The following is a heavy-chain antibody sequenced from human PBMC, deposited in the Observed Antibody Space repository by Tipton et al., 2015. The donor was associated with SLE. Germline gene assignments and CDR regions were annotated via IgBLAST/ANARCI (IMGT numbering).Heavy chain of an antibody. J-gene: IGHJ6*03. CDR3: ARVCRYCSSTSCPEGYYYYYMDV. CDR1: GGSISSSSYY. V-gene: IGHV4-39*07. CDR2: IYYSGST. D-gene: IGHD2-2*01. Sequence: TLSLTCTVYGGSISSSSYYWGWIRQPPGKGLEWIGSIYYSGSTYYNPSLKSRVTISVDTSKNQFSLKLSSVTAADTAVYYCARVCRYCSSTSCPEGYYYYYMDVWGKGTTVTVSS.